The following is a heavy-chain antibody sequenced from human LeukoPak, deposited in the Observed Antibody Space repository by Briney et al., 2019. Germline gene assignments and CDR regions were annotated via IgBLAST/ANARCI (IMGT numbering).Heavy chain of an antibody. CDR1: GGTFSSYA. CDR3: ARCSPGDSSNFYAVLQY. V-gene: IGHV1-69*06. CDR2: IIPVFGTT. Sequence: HRASVKVSCKASGGTFSSYAVSWVRLTPGQGLEWLGGIIPVFGTTTYAQKFQAKVTMTADKSTNTAYLEISSLTSDDTAVYYCARCSPGDSSNFYAVLQYWGQGTQVTVST. J-gene: IGHJ4*02. D-gene: IGHD3-22*01.